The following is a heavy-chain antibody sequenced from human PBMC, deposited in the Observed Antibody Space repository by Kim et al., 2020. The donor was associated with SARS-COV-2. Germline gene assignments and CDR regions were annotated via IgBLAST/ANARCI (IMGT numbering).Heavy chain of an antibody. CDR2: ITYYGTVQ. J-gene: IGHJ4*01. D-gene: IGHD4-4*01. V-gene: IGHV3-30*18. Sequence: WGSLRLSCAASGFAFRDFGMHWVRQAPGKGLEWVALITYYGTVQYYTDSVEGRFTVSRDNSNDTLFLQMSSLRPEDTAVYFCLKDETVGYSQMYPHYWG. CDR1: GFAFRDFG. CDR3: LKDETVGYSQMYPHY.